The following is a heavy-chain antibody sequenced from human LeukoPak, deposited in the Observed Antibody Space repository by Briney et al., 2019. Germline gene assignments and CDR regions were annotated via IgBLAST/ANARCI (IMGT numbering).Heavy chain of an antibody. Sequence: PSETLSLTCAVSGGSISSGGYSWSWIRQPPGKGLEWIGYIHHSGSTYYNPSLKSRVTISVDRSKNQFSLKLSSVTAADTAVYYCASSTISVWGGDNFDYWGQGTLVTVSS. J-gene: IGHJ4*02. CDR1: GGSISSGGYS. D-gene: IGHD5/OR15-5a*01. CDR3: ASSTISVWGGDNFDY. V-gene: IGHV4-30-2*01. CDR2: IHHSGST.